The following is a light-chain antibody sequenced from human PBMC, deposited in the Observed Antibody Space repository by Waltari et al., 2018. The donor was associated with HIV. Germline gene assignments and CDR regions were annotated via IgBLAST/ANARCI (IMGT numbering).Light chain of an antibody. CDR1: QTIGSN. V-gene: IGKV3-15*01. CDR3: QQYNNWPPA. J-gene: IGKJ4*01. Sequence: EIVMTQSTATLSVSPGERATLSCRASQTIGSNLAWYQQKPGQTPRLLIYGASTRATGLPARFSGSGSGTEFTLSITSLPSEDFAFYYCQQYNNWPPAFGGGTKVDLK. CDR2: GAS.